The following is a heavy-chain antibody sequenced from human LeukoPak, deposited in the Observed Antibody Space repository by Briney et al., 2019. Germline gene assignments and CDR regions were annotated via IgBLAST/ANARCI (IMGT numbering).Heavy chain of an antibody. CDR1: GYSISSGYY. Sequence: SETLSLTCTVSGYSISSGYYRGWIRQPPGKGLEWIGSMFHTGNSYYNPSLKRRVTIAIDTSKNQFSLKLSSVTAADTAVYYCAGEWNYYAFEIWGQGTMVSVSS. D-gene: IGHD1-7*01. J-gene: IGHJ3*02. CDR2: MFHTGNS. CDR3: AGEWNYYAFEI. V-gene: IGHV4-38-2*02.